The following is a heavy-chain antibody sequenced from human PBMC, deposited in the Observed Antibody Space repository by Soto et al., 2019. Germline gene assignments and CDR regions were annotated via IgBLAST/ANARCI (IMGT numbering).Heavy chain of an antibody. Sequence: PGEPLKISCKGSGYSFTSYWISWVRQMPGKGLEWMGRIDPSDSYTNYSPSFQGHVTISADKSISTAYLQWSSLKASDTAMYYCARPRYPGRGYYGMDVWGQGTTVTVSS. J-gene: IGHJ6*02. CDR3: ARPRYPGRGYYGMDV. D-gene: IGHD2-15*01. CDR2: IDPSDSYT. V-gene: IGHV5-10-1*01. CDR1: GYSFTSYW.